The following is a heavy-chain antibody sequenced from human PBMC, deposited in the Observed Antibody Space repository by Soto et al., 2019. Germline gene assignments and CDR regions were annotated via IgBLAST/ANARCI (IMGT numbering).Heavy chain of an antibody. CDR1: GYTFTSYA. Sequence: ASVKVSCKASGYTFTSYAMHWVRQAPGQGLEWMGWISVYNGDTNYAQKFQGRVTMTTDTSTSTAYMDLRSLRYDDTAVYYCARDSLAARPGWFDPWGQGTLVTVSS. CDR2: ISVYNGDT. CDR3: ARDSLAARPGWFDP. J-gene: IGHJ5*02. V-gene: IGHV1-18*01. D-gene: IGHD6-6*01.